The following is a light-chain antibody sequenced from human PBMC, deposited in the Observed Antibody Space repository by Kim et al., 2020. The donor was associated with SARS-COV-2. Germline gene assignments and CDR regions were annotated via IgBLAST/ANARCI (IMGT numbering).Light chain of an antibody. CDR1: SSDVGAYDY. Sequence: GQSINIACTGTSSDVGAYDYVSWYQQHPGKAHKLMIYDVNNRPSGVSNRVSGSKSDNTAALTISGLQPEDEADYYCASLTSKSTPPIGTGTKVTVL. CDR2: DVN. V-gene: IGLV2-14*03. CDR3: ASLTSKSTPP. J-gene: IGLJ1*01.